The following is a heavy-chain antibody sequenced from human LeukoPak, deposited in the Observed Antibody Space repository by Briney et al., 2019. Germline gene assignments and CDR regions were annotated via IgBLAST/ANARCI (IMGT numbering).Heavy chain of an antibody. CDR1: GFTFSLYA. Sequence: GGSLRLSCAASGFTFSLYAMNWVRQAPGKGLEWVSYINSGSSDKHYTESVRGRFTISRDNAKKTLYLQMDSLSAEDTAVYYCARDTYEPGLIDFWGQGPLVSVSS. V-gene: IGHV3-21*05. CDR3: ARDTYEPGLIDF. D-gene: IGHD3-3*01. J-gene: IGHJ4*02. CDR2: INSGSSDK.